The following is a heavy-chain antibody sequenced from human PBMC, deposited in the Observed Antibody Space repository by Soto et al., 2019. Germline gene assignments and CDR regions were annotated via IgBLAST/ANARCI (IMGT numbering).Heavy chain of an antibody. CDR3: EREGRGGTATYFDY. D-gene: IGHD1-26*01. Sequence: ASVKVSCKASGYTFTGYYMHWVRQAPGQGLEWMGWINPNSGGTNYAQKFQGRVTMTRDTSTSTAYMELSSLRSEDTAVYYCEREGRGGTATYFDYWGQGTLVTVSS. CDR2: INPNSGGT. CDR1: GYTFTGYY. J-gene: IGHJ4*02. V-gene: IGHV1-2*02.